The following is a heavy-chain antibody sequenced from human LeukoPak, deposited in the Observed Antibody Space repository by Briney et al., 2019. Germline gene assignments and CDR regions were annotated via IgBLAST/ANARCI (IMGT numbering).Heavy chain of an antibody. CDR1: GGSISSYY. J-gene: IGHJ4*02. D-gene: IGHD3-22*01. CDR3: ARHYYYDSSGYYLGYFDY. V-gene: IGHV4-59*08. Sequence: SETLSLTCTVSGGSISSYYWSWIRQPPGKGLEWIGYIYYSGSTDYNPSLKSRVTISVDTSKNQFSLKLNSVTAADTAVYYCARHYYYDSSGYYLGYFDYWGQGTLVTVSS. CDR2: IYYSGST.